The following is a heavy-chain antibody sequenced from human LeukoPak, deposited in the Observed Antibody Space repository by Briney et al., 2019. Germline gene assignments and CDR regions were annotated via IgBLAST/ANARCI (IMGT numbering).Heavy chain of an antibody. CDR3: ARAGGIRGSALDLDY. CDR2: ILYSGST. V-gene: IGHV4-59*01. J-gene: IGHJ4*02. Sequence: SETLSLTCTVSGGSISSYSWSWIRQPAGKGLEWMGYILYSGSTNYNPSLKSRVTISLDTSKNQFSLKLNSVTAADTAVYYCARAGGIRGSALDLDYWGQGTLVTVSS. CDR1: GGSISSYS. D-gene: IGHD3-10*01.